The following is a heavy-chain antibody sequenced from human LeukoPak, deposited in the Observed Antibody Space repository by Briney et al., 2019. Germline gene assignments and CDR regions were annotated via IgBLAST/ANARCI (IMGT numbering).Heavy chain of an antibody. CDR1: GFTFSSYD. Sequence: GGSLRLSCAASGFTFSSYDMHWVRQATGKGLEWVSAIGTAGDTHYPGSVKGRFTISRENAKNSLYLQMSSLRAGDTAVYYCARGYYYGSGRYWGFDYWGQGTLVTVSS. CDR2: IGTAGDT. V-gene: IGHV3-13*04. D-gene: IGHD3-10*01. J-gene: IGHJ4*02. CDR3: ARGYYYGSGRYWGFDY.